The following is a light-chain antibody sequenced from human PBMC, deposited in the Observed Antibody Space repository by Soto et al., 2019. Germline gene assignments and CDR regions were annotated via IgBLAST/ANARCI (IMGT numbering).Light chain of an antibody. CDR2: KVS. CDR3: MQGTHWPIT. J-gene: IGKJ5*01. Sequence: DVVMTQSPLSLPVTLGQPASLSCRSNQSLVHSDGIAYFSWVQQRPGRSPRRLIYKVSNRDSGVPARFSGSGSGTDFALKINRVEAEDVRVYYCMQGTHWPITFGQGTRLEIK. V-gene: IGKV2-30*02. CDR1: QSLVHSDGIAY.